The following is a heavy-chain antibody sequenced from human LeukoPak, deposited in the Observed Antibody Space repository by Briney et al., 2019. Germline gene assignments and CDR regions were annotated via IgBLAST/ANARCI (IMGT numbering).Heavy chain of an antibody. V-gene: IGHV3-21*01. D-gene: IGHD2-2*02. J-gene: IGHJ4*02. CDR2: ISSSSSYI. CDR1: GFSFNSDW. Sequence: GGSPRLSCAASGFSFNSDWMDWVRQAPGKGLEWVSSISSSSSYIYYADSVKGRFTISRDNAKNSLYLQMNSLRAEDTAVYYCARGGLYTYTSDYWGQGTLVTVSS. CDR3: ARGGLYTYTSDY.